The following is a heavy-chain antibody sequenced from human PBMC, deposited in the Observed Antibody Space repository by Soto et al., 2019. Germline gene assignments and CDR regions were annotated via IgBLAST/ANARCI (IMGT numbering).Heavy chain of an antibody. CDR1: GGSFSGYY. V-gene: IGHV4-34*01. CDR2: INHSGST. Sequence: QVQLQQWGAGLLKPSETLSLTCAVYGGSFSGYYWSWIRQPPGKGLEWIGEINHSGSTNYNPFLKSRVTISVDTSKNQFSLKLSSVTAADTAVYYCASWAVTKIFDYWGQGTLVTVSS. J-gene: IGHJ4*02. CDR3: ASWAVTKIFDY. D-gene: IGHD4-17*01.